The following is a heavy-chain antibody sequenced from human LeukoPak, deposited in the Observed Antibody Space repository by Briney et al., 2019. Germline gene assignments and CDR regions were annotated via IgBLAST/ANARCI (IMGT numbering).Heavy chain of an antibody. CDR2: ISISSTYI. D-gene: IGHD2-21*01. V-gene: IGHV3-21*01. CDR3: ARIYCGTIWSDGRQFVDV. J-gene: IGHJ6*04. CDR1: GFTFSSYS. Sequence: GXSLRLSCAASGFTFSSYSMNWVRQAPGKGLEWVSSISISSTYIYYPDSVKGLFPISIDNPKNSLYLQMTSLSAEDTSVYYCARIYCGTIWSDGRQFVDVWGKGTTVTVSS.